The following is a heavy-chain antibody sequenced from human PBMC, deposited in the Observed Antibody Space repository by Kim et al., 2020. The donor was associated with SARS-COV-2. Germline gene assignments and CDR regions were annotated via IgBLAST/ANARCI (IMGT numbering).Heavy chain of an antibody. J-gene: IGHJ6*01. V-gene: IGHV3-30*18. Sequence: GGSLRLSCAASGFTFSSYGMHWVRKAPGKGMEWVEVISYAGSNKYYADTVKGRFTISRDNSKNSLYLQMNSLRAEDTAMYYCAKDSGVAYYYYGMDFCGQGTTITVSS. D-gene: IGHD3-3*01. CDR2: ISYAGSNK. CDR3: AKDSGVAYYYYGMDF. CDR1: GFTFSSYG.